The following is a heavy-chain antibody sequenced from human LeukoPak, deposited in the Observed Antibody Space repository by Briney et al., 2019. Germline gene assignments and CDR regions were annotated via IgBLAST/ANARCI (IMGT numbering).Heavy chain of an antibody. CDR1: GYTFTSYY. CDR2: INPSGGST. J-gene: IGHJ4*02. D-gene: IGHD3-22*01. V-gene: IGHV1-46*01. Sequence: ASVKVSCKASGYTFTSYYMHWVRQAPGQGLEWMGIINPSGGSTSYAQKFQGRVTMTRDTSTSTVYMELSRLRSDDTAVYYCARDDSSGYCDYWGQGTLVTVSS. CDR3: ARDDSSGYCDY.